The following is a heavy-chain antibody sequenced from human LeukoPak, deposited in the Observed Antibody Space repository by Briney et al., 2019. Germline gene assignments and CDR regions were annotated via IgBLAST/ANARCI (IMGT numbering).Heavy chain of an antibody. V-gene: IGHV3-20*04. J-gene: IGHJ4*02. Sequence: LAGGPLRLFCAASGFTFDDYHMTWLRQAPGKALEGVSGISWNGGSTTYEDSVKSRFTISRDNSKNTLYLQMNSLRAEDTAVYYCAKGLGVAAAGTLHYWGQGTLVTVSS. CDR3: AKGLGVAAAGTLHY. CDR2: ISWNGGST. CDR1: GFTFDDYH. D-gene: IGHD6-13*01.